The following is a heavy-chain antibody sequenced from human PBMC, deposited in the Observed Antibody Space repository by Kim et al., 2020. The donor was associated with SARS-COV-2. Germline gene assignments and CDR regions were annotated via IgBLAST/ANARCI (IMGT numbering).Heavy chain of an antibody. CDR1: GGSISSSSYY. CDR2: IYYSGST. V-gene: IGHV4-39*01. J-gene: IGHJ4*02. Sequence: SETLSLTCTVSGGSISSSSYYWGWIRQPPGKGLEWIGSIYYSGSTYYNPSLKSRVTISVDTSKNQFSLKLSSVTAADTAVYYCARLQTSSGSHTEPFIDYWGQGTLVTVSS. CDR3: ARLQTSSGSHTEPFIDY. D-gene: IGHD3-10*01.